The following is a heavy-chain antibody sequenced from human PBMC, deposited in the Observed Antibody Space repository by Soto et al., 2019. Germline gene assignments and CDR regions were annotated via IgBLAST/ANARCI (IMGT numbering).Heavy chain of an antibody. CDR1: GFTFTNYW. V-gene: IGHV3-74*01. D-gene: IGHD4-17*01. Sequence: EVQLVESGGGLVQPGGSLKLSCAASGFTFTNYWIHWVRQAPGKGLVWVSRINSDGSNINYADFVKGRFTISRDNAKTTVYLHINSLRAEDTAVYFCASSATGLYGDYNWGQGALVTVSS. J-gene: IGHJ4*02. CDR2: INSDGSNI. CDR3: ASSATGLYGDYN.